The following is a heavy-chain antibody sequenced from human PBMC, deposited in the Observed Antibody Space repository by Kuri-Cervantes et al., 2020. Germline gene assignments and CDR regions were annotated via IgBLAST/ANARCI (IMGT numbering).Heavy chain of an antibody. CDR2: INPSGGST. V-gene: IGHV1-46*01. CDR1: GYTFTSYY. CDR3: ARARRGYRSEYYFDY. D-gene: IGHD5-12*01. J-gene: IGHJ4*02. Sequence: ASVKVFCKASGYTFTSYYMHWVRQAPGQGLEWMGIINPSGGSTSYAQKFQGRVTMTRDTSTSTVYMELSSLRSEDTAVYYCARARRGYRSEYYFDYWGQGTLVTVSS.